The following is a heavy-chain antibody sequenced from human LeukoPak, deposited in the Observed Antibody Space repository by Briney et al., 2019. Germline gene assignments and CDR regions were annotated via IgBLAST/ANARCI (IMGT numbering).Heavy chain of an antibody. J-gene: IGHJ4*02. V-gene: IGHV4-59*01. D-gene: IGHD6-13*01. CDR1: GGSISSYY. CDR3: ARDISADSSSWYDY. CDR2: IYYSGST. Sequence: SETLSLTCTVCGGSISSYYWSWIRQPPGKGLEWIGYIYYSGSTNYNPSLKSRVTISVDTSKNQFSLKLSSVTAADTAVYYCARDISADSSSWYDYWGQGTLVTVSS.